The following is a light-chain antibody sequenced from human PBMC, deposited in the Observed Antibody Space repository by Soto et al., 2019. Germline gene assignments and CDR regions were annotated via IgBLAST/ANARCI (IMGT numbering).Light chain of an antibody. Sequence: QSALTQPASVSGSPGQSITISCTGTSSDVGGYNYVSWYQQHPGKAPKLMIYEVSTRPSGVSNRFSGSKSGNTASLTISGLHAEDEADYYCSSYTSSSIDYVFGTGTKLTVL. CDR3: SSYTSSSIDYV. V-gene: IGLV2-14*01. J-gene: IGLJ1*01. CDR1: SSDVGGYNY. CDR2: EVS.